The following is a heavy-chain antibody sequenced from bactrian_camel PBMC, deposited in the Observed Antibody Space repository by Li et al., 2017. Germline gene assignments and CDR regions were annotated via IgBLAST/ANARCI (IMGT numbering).Heavy chain of an antibody. CDR2: ISSDGSTT. J-gene: IGHJ4*01. V-gene: IGHV3S53*01. CDR1: GYISSSKC. D-gene: IGHD3*01. CDR3: AARSGGLKFEDTGLYYCAPRGERQCPYPGE. Sequence: VQLVESGGGSVQAGGSLRLSCAASGYISSSKCMGWFRQAPGKEREGVATISSDGSTTNYANSVKSRFTISQDRAKNTLYLQMDSLKVEDSAMYYCAARSGGLKFEDTGLYYCAPRGERQCPYPGEWGQGTQVTVS.